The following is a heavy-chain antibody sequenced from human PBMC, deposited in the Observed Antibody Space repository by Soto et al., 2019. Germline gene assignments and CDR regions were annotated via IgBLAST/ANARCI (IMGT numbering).Heavy chain of an antibody. CDR2: IVPGDSDT. D-gene: IGHD3-16*01. V-gene: IGHV5-51*01. CDR1: GYRFTSYW. J-gene: IGHJ4*02. CDR3: ARQTDDPNNKIDS. Sequence: GGSLKVSCKGSGYRFTSYWIGWVRQMPGKGLEWMGIIVPGDSDTRYSPSFQIQFTISVDKSLSPAFLPWTSLRASYTAMFYCARQTDDPNNKIDSWGQGTLVTVSS.